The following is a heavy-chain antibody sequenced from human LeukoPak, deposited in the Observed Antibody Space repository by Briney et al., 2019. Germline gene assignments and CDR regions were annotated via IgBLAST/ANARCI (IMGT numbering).Heavy chain of an antibody. CDR2: ISYSGRT. CDR1: GGSISTYY. CDR3: ARGNGDYVEYFQH. Sequence: SETLSLTCTVAGGSISTYYWSWIRQPPGKGLEWIGCISYSGRTKYNPSLRSRVTMSVDTSKNQFSLKLSSVTAADAAVYYCARGNGDYVEYFQHWGQGTLVTVSS. D-gene: IGHD4-17*01. J-gene: IGHJ1*01. V-gene: IGHV4-59*01.